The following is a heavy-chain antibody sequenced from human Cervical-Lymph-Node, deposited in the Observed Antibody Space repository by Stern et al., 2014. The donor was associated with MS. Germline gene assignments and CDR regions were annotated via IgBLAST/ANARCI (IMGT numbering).Heavy chain of an antibody. V-gene: IGHV7-4-1*02. Sequence: QVQLVESGSELKKPGASVKVSCKASGYTLTTFAINWVRQAPGQGLELMGWSNTKAGNPSFAQGFTGRFVFSLDASINTAYLQIISLKAEDSAVYYCATWGAGSSPPLFYWGQGTLVTVSS. CDR1: GYTLTTFA. J-gene: IGHJ4*02. D-gene: IGHD6-6*01. CDR2: SNTKAGNP. CDR3: ATWGAGSSPPLFY.